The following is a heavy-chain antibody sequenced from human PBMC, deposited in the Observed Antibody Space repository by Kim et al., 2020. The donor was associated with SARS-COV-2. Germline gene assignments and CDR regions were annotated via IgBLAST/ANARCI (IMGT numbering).Heavy chain of an antibody. Sequence: GGSLRLSCAASGFTFSSYGMHWVRQAPGKGLEGVAGISSEGTNKYYAVSVKGRFTISSDSSKNTLYLQMNSLRPEDTAVYYCAKDDGLDDNYFDYWGRGVLVTVS. J-gene: IGHJ4*02. CDR1: GFTFSSYG. CDR2: ISSEGTNK. D-gene: IGHD6-19*01. V-gene: IGHV3-30*18. CDR3: AKDDGLDDNYFDY.